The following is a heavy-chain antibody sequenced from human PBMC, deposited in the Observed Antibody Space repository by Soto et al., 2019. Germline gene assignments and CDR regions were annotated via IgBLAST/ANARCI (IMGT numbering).Heavy chain of an antibody. J-gene: IGHJ5*02. CDR3: AKESGYYYGSGNRFDP. Sequence: PSETLSLTCAVYGGSFSGYYWSWIRQPPGKGLEWIGEINHSGSTNYNPSLKSRVTISVDTSKNQFSLKLSSVTAADTAVYYCAKESGYYYGSGNRFDPRGQGTLVTVPS. CDR1: GGSFSGYY. CDR2: INHSGST. D-gene: IGHD3-10*01. V-gene: IGHV4-34*01.